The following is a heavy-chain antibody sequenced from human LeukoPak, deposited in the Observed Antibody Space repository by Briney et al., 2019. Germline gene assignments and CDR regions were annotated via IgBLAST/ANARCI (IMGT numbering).Heavy chain of an antibody. CDR1: GGSISSSSYY. D-gene: IGHD5-24*01. CDR3: ARGPSRDGYRE. J-gene: IGHJ4*02. CDR2: IYHSGST. Sequence: SETLSLTCTVSGGSISSSSYYWGWIRQPPGKGLEWIGSIYHSGSTYYNPSLRSRVTISVDTSKNQFSLKLTSVTAADTAVYYCARGPSRDGYREWGQGTLVTVSS. V-gene: IGHV4-39*07.